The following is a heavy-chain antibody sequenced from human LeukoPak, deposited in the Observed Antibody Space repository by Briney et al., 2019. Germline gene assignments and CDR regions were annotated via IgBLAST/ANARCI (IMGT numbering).Heavy chain of an antibody. D-gene: IGHD6-13*01. CDR2: ISYDGSNK. CDR3: AKDLQSSWWFDY. Sequence: GGSLRLSCAASGFTFSSYGMHWVRQAPGKGLEWVAVISYDGSNKYYADSVKGRFTISRDNSKNTLYLQMNSLRAEDTAVYYCAKDLQSSWWFDYWGQGTLVTVSS. V-gene: IGHV3-30*18. CDR1: GFTFSSYG. J-gene: IGHJ4*02.